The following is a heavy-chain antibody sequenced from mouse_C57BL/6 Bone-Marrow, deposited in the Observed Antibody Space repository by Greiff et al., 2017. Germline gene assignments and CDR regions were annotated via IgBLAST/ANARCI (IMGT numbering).Heavy chain of an antibody. J-gene: IGHJ3*01. V-gene: IGHV1-69*01. CDR1: GYTFTSYW. CDR3: ARSSGYAY. Sequence: QVQLQQPGAELVMPGASVKLSCKASGYTFTSYWMHWVKQRPGQGLEWIGEIDPSDSYTNYNHKFKGKSTLTVDKSSSTAYMQLSSLTSEDSAVYYCARSSGYAYGGRGTGATVTA. CDR2: IDPSDSYT.